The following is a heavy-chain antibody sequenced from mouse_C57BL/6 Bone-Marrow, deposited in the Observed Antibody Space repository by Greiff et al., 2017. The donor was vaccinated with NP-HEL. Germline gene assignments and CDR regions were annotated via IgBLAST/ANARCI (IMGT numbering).Heavy chain of an antibody. D-gene: IGHD2-12*01. CDR1: GYTITSYC. V-gene: IGHV1-5*01. CDR2: IYPGNSDT. J-gene: IGHJ4*01. CDR3: TPYYRCAMDY. Sequence: EVQLQQSGTVLARPGASVTMSCTTSGYTITSYCMHWVKQRPGQGLVWIGAIYPGNSDTSYNQKFKGKAKLTAVTSASTAYLELSSLTNEDSAVYYCTPYYRCAMDYWGQGTSVTVSS.